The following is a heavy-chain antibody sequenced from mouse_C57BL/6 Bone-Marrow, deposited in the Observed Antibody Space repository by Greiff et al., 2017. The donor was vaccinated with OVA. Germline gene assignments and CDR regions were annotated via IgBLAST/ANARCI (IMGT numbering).Heavy chain of an antibody. D-gene: IGHD1-1*01. CDR1: GFSLTSYG. CDR2: IWGGGST. J-gene: IGHJ2*01. Sequence: VKLMESGPGLVAPSQSLSITCTVSGFSLTSYGVDWVRQPPGKGLEWLGVIWGGGSTNYNSALMSRLSISKDNSKSQVFLKMNRLQTDDTAMYYCAKHRENYYGSSYSDYWGQGTTLTVSS. V-gene: IGHV2-9*01. CDR3: AKHRENYYGSSYSDY.